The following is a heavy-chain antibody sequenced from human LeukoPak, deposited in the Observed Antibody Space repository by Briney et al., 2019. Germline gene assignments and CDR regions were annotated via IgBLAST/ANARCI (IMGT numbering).Heavy chain of an antibody. V-gene: IGHV3-30*02. CDR2: IRHDESKT. D-gene: IGHD3-16*01. J-gene: IGHJ6*03. CDR1: GLIFSSYG. CDR3: AKPVIPSAYQGTYYMDV. Sequence: GGSLRLSCAASGLIFSSYGMHWVRQAPGERLEWVAYIRHDESKTFYADSVKGRFTISRDNSKTTLYLQMHSLRAEDTALYYCAKPVIPSAYQGTYYMDVWGKGTTVTVSS.